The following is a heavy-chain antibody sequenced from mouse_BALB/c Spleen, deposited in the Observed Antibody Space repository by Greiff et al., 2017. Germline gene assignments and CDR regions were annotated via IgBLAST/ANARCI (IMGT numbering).Heavy chain of an antibody. J-gene: IGHJ4*01. Sequence: EVQRVESGGGLVQPGGSRKLSCAASGFTFSSFGMHWVRQAPEKGLEWVAYISSGSSTIYYADTVKGRFTISRDNPKNTLFLQMTSLRSEDTAMYYCARSGNYYGSSDAMDYWGQGTSVTVSS. CDR3: ARSGNYYGSSDAMDY. CDR2: ISSGSSTI. V-gene: IGHV5-17*02. D-gene: IGHD1-1*01. CDR1: GFTFSSFG.